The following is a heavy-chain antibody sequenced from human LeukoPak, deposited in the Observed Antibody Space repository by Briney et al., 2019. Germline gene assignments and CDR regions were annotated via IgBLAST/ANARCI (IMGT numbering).Heavy chain of an antibody. Sequence: SETLSLTCTVSGVSVSSGSYYWSWIRQPPGKGLEWIGYIYYSGSTNYNPSLKSRVTISVDTSKNQFSLKLSSVTAADTAVYYCARNYDFWSGYYPFGAFDIWGQGTMVTVSS. J-gene: IGHJ3*02. CDR1: GVSVSSGSYY. V-gene: IGHV4-61*01. D-gene: IGHD3-3*01. CDR2: IYYSGST. CDR3: ARNYDFWSGYYPFGAFDI.